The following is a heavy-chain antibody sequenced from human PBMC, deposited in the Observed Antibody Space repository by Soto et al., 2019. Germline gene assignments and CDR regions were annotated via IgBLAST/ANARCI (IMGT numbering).Heavy chain of an antibody. CDR1: GYTFTSYG. V-gene: IGHV1-18*01. Sequence: ASVKVSCKASGYTFTSYGISWVRQAPGQGLEWMGWISAYNGNTNYAQKLQGRVTMTTDTSTSTAYMELRSLRSDDTAVYYCARHGGYPKTEYYYYYMDVWGKGTTVTVSS. CDR2: ISAYNGNT. J-gene: IGHJ6*03. CDR3: ARHGGYPKTEYYYYYMDV. D-gene: IGHD5-12*01.